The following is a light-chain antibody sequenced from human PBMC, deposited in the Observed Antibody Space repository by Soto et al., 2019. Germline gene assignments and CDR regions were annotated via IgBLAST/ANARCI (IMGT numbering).Light chain of an antibody. CDR1: QSLANSF. Sequence: TQSPSTLSGSVGDRVTITCRASQSLANSFIAWYQQKPGQAPRLLIYDTSSRASGIPDRFSGSGSGTDFTLTISRLETEDFAVFYCQQYGTSEIIFGQGTRLEIK. CDR3: QQYGTSEII. V-gene: IGKV3-20*01. CDR2: DTS. J-gene: IGKJ5*01.